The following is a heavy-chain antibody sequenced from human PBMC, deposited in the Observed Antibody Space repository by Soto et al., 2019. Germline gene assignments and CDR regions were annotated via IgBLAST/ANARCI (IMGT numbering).Heavy chain of an antibody. CDR1: GFTFSSYW. J-gene: IGHJ4*02. D-gene: IGHD6-13*01. V-gene: IGHV3-7*01. CDR2: IKQDGSEK. Sequence: EVQLVESGGDLVQPGGSLRLSCAASGFTFSSYWMTWVRQAPGKGLEWVANIKQDGSEKYYVDSVEGRFTISRDNAKNSLFLQMNSLRAEDTALYYCARVQTGSYSVGWKYFDYWGQGTLVTVSS. CDR3: ARVQTGSYSVGWKYFDY.